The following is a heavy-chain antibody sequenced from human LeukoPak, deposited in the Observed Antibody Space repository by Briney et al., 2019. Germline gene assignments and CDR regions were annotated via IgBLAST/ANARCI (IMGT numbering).Heavy chain of an antibody. V-gene: IGHV1-8*02. CDR1: GYTFTAYD. D-gene: IGHD3-3*01. J-gene: IGHJ6*03. Sequence: GASVKVSCKPYGYTFTAYDINWLRQAAGQGLEWMGWMNPSSGRTSYSQQFQGRVTMTGDTSTRTAYMQLSGLKSEDTAVYYCAGGLGVAFQYSYFYLDFWGKGTTVPVS. CDR2: MNPSSGRT. CDR3: AGGLGVAFQYSYFYLDF.